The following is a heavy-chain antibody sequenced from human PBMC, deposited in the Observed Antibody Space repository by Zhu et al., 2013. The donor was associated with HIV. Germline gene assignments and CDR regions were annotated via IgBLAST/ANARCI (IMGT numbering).Heavy chain of an antibody. CDR1: GGTFSSYA. Sequence: QVQLVQSGAEVKKPGSSVKVSCKASGGTFSSYAISWVRQAPGQGLEWMGGIIPIFGTANYAQKFQGRVTITADESTSTAYMELSSLRSEDTAVYYCASTEVGSDDYVWGSYRYWFKAFDIWGQGTMVTVSS. V-gene: IGHV1-69*01. CDR2: IIPIFGTA. J-gene: IGHJ3*02. CDR3: ASTEVGSDDYVWGSYRYWFKAFDI. D-gene: IGHD3-16*02.